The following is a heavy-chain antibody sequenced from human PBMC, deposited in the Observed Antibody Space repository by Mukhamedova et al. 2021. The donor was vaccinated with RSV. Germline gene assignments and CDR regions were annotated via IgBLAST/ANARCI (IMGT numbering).Heavy chain of an antibody. V-gene: IGHV3-11*05. Sequence: SWIRQAPGKGLEWVSYISSSSSYTNYADSVKGRFTISRDNAKNSLYLQMNSLRAEDTAVYYCARDLSSYCTNGVCPDAFDIWGQ. CDR2: ISSSSSYT. CDR3: ARDLSSYCTNGVCPDAFDI. D-gene: IGHD2-8*01. J-gene: IGHJ3*02.